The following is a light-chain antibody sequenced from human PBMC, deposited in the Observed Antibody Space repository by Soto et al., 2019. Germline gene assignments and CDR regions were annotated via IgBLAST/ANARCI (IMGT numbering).Light chain of an antibody. V-gene: IGKV1-5*01. J-gene: IGKJ1*01. CDR3: QQYNGYSSWT. CDR1: QSISIW. CDR2: DAS. Sequence: DNQMTQSPSTLSTSVGDRVTITCRASQSISIWLAWYQQKPGKAPKVLIFDASRLESGVPSRFSGSGSGTEFTLTISSLQPDDFATYYCQQYNGYSSWTFGQGTKV.